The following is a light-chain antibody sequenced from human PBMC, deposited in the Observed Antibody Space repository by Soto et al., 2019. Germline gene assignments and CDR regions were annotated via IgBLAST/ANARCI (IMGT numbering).Light chain of an antibody. Sequence: QPVLTQPPSASGSPGQSVTISCTGTSSDVGGYNFVAWYQQHPGKAPKLMISEVSKRPSGVPDRFSGSKSGNTASLTVSGLQAEDEADYYCSSYAGSNIFVFGTGTKVTVL. V-gene: IGLV2-8*01. CDR3: SSYAGSNIFV. J-gene: IGLJ1*01. CDR1: SSDVGGYNF. CDR2: EVS.